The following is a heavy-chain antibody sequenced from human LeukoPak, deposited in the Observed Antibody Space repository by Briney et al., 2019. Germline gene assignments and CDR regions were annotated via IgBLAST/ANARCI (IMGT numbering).Heavy chain of an antibody. D-gene: IGHD2-21*02. V-gene: IGHV3-7*01. CDR3: VRDKGMVTAMGYSYYYVMDV. CDR1: GFSFRVYW. J-gene: IGHJ6*02. CDR2: INDDGSER. Sequence: GGSLRLSCAASGFSFRVYWMTWGRQAPGKRPEWVANINDDGSERYYVDSVRGRFTISRDNAKNSLFLQMNSLRAEDTAVYYCVRDKGMVTAMGYSYYYVMDVWGQGTTVTVSS.